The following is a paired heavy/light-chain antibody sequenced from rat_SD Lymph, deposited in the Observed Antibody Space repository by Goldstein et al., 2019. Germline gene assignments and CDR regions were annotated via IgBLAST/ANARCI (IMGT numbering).Light chain of an antibody. CDR2: NAN. CDR3: LQHNSWPDT. V-gene: IGKV22S2*01. Sequence: DIQMTQSPSFLSASVGDRVTLSCKASQNINKYLAWYQQKLGEAPKLLIYNANSLQTGIPSRFSGSGSGTDFTLTISSLQPEDVATYFCLQHNSWPDTFGAGTKLELK. CDR1: QNINKY. J-gene: IGKJ2-2*01.
Heavy chain of an antibody. CDR1: GFTFSNYG. CDR2: ISYDGSST. V-gene: IGHV5-29*01. J-gene: IGHJ2*01. CDR3: ARRGYGYTYGYFDY. Sequence: EVQLVESGGGLVQPGRSLKLSCAASGFTFSNYGMAWVRQAPTKGLEWVATISYDGSSTYYRDSVKGRFTISRDNAKSTLYLQMDSLRSEDTATYYCARRGYGYTYGYFDYWGQGVMVTVSS. D-gene: IGHD1-9*01.